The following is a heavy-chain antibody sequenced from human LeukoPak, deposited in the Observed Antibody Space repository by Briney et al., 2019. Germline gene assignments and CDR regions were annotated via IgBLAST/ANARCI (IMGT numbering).Heavy chain of an antibody. V-gene: IGHV4-4*02. CDR1: GFTFSSHW. D-gene: IGHD3-3*01. J-gene: IGHJ4*02. CDR2: VHLDGRT. CDR3: AREGGFYRPLDY. Sequence: GSLRLSCAASGFTFSSHWMHWVRQAPGKGLEWIGEVHLDGRTNYNPSLKSRLIMSVDLPENHISLKLTSVTAADTAVYYCAREGGFYRPLDYSGQGTLVTVSS.